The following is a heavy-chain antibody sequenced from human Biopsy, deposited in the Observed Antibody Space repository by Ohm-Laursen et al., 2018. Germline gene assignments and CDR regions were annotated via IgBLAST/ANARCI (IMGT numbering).Heavy chain of an antibody. CDR3: ARGPGKLWSGYYT. V-gene: IGHV3-53*01. J-gene: IGHJ5*02. CDR2: IYSGGNT. Sequence: SLRLSCAASGFTVSDNHISWIRQAPGKGLQWVSLIYSGGNTYYADSVKGRFTISRGIPRNTLYLQMNSLRAEDTAVYYCARGPGKLWSGYYTWGQGSLVSVSS. D-gene: IGHD3-3*01. CDR1: GFTVSDNH.